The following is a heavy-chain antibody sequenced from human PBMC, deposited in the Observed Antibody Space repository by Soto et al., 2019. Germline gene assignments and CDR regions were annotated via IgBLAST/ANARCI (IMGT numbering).Heavy chain of an antibody. D-gene: IGHD2-15*01. CDR1: GFTFKTYS. CDR2: ISSSSSTI. J-gene: IGHJ4*02. Sequence: PGGSLRLSCVASGFTFKTYSMNWVRQAPGKGLVWVSYISSSSSTIYYTDSVRGRFTFSRDNSKNTVYLQMSSLRADDSAVYYCARGSKDSYPGSRIFDFWGRGTLVTVSS. V-gene: IGHV3-48*01. CDR3: ARGSKDSYPGSRIFDF.